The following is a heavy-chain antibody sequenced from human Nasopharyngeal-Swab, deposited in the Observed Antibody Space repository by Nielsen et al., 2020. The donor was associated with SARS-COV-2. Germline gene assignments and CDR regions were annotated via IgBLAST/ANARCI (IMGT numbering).Heavy chain of an antibody. D-gene: IGHD1-14*01. V-gene: IGHV3-21*01. J-gene: IGHJ4*02. CDR3: ARDRGQGRSTVNHEYDS. CDR2: ISGDSSYI. Sequence: WCRSPPGKGLEWVSSISGDSSYIYAADSVKGRFTISRDNARNSLHLEMNNHRVEDTAIYYCARDRGQGRSTVNHEYDSWGQGVLVTVSS.